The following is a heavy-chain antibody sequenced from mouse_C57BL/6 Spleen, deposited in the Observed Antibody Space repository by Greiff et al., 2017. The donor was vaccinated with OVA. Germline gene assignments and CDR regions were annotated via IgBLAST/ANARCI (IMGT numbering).Heavy chain of an antibody. V-gene: IGHV1-15*01. J-gene: IGHJ3*01. D-gene: IGHD2-3*01. CDR2: IDPETGGT. CDR3: TGDGFAY. CDR1: GYTFTDYE. Sequence: QVHLKESGAELVRPGASVTLSCKASGYTFTDYEMHWVKQTPVHGLEWIGAIDPETGGTAYNQKFKGKAILTADKSSSTAYMELRSLTSEDSAVYYCTGDGFAYWGQGTLVTVSA.